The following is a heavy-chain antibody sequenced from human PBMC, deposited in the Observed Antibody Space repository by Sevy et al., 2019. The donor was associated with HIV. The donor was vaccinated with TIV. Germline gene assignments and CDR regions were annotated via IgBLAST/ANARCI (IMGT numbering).Heavy chain of an antibody. J-gene: IGHJ4*02. CDR2: INAGNGNT. CDR3: AKDAGGGSSYFDY. Sequence: ASVKVSCKASGYSFTYSAMQWVRQAPGQGLEWMGWINAGNGNTKYSQKFKGRVTITRDTSARTAYLELSSLRPEDTAVDYCAKDAGGGSSYFDYWGQGTLVTVSS. CDR1: GYSFTYSA. V-gene: IGHV1-3*01. D-gene: IGHD2-15*01.